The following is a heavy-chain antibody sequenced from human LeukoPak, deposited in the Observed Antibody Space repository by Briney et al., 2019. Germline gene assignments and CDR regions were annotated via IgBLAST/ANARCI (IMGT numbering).Heavy chain of an antibody. D-gene: IGHD1-1*01. J-gene: IGHJ6*02. CDR3: ARDGARLEPHYGMDV. Sequence: GGSLRLSCAASGFTFSSYAMRWVRQAPGKGLEWVAVISYDGSNKYYADSVKGRFTISRDNSKNTLYLQMNSLRAEDTAVYYCARDGARLEPHYGMDVWGQGTTVTVSS. V-gene: IGHV3-30-3*01. CDR1: GFTFSSYA. CDR2: ISYDGSNK.